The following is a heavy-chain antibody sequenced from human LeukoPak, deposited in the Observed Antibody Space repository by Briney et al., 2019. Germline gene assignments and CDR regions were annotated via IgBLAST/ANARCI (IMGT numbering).Heavy chain of an antibody. V-gene: IGHV1-69*01. CDR2: IIPIFGTA. CDR3: ARDVVQYQPYDNWFDP. D-gene: IGHD2-2*01. CDR1: GGTFSSYA. Sequence: SVKVSCKASGGTFSSYAISWVRQAPGQGLEWMGGIIPIFGTANYAQKFQGRVTITADESTSTAYMELSSLRSEDTAVYYCARDVVQYQPYDNWFDPWGQGTLVTVSS. J-gene: IGHJ5*02.